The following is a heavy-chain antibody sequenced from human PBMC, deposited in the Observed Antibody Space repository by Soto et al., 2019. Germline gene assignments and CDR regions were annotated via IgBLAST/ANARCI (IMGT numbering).Heavy chain of an antibody. J-gene: IGHJ4*02. V-gene: IGHV3-23*01. CDR3: AIPRRQQLAVFDY. CDR1: GFTFSSYA. Sequence: GGSLRLSCAASGFTFSSYAMSWVRQAPGKGLERVSAISGSGGSTYYADSVKGRFTISRDNSKNTLYLQMNSLRAEDTAVYYCAIPRRQQLAVFDYWGQGTLVTVSS. D-gene: IGHD6-13*01. CDR2: ISGSGGST.